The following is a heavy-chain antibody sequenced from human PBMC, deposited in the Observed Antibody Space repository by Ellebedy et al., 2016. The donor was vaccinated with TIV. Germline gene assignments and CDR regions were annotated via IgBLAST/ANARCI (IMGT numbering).Heavy chain of an antibody. CDR1: GFTFSSYA. CDR3: ARVWTPTSGRQRALDY. CDR2: ISYDGSNK. J-gene: IGHJ4*02. Sequence: GGSLRLXCAASGFTFSSYAMHWVRQAPGKGLEWVAVISYDGSNKYYADSVKGRFTISRDNSKNTLYLQMNSLRAEDTAVYYCARVWTPTSGRQRALDYWGQGTLITVSS. V-gene: IGHV3-30*14. D-gene: IGHD1-26*01.